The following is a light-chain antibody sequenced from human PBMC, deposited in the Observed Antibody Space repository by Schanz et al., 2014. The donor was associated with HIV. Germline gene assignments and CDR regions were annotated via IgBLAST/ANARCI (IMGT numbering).Light chain of an antibody. CDR3: QNTGSAPLT. CDR2: AAS. Sequence: DVQMTQSPSSLSASVGDRVTITCRASQSITTYLNWYQQKPGKAPKLLIYAASNLQSGVPLRFNGSGSGTDFTLIISALQPEDFATYYCQNTGSAPLTFGGGTKVE. CDR1: QSITTY. V-gene: IGKV1-39*01. J-gene: IGKJ4*01.